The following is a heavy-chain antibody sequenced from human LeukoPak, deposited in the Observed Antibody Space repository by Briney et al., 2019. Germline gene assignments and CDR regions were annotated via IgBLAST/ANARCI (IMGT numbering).Heavy chain of an antibody. J-gene: IGHJ4*02. Sequence: PSETLSLTCSVSGGSISGYYWSWLRQPAGKGLEWIGRLYASGSTYYNPSLKSRVTISVDTSKNEFSLKLRSVTAADTAVYYCARTAGIAVAGSRQYFDYWGQGTLVTVSS. D-gene: IGHD6-19*01. V-gene: IGHV4-4*07. CDR3: ARTAGIAVAGSRQYFDY. CDR1: GGSISGYY. CDR2: LYASGST.